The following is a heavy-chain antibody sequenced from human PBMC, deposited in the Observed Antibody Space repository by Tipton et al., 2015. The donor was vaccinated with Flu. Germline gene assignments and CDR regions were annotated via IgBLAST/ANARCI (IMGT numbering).Heavy chain of an antibody. CDR3: ARDLRGYSGYTGGDAFDL. D-gene: IGHD5-12*01. V-gene: IGHV4-4*07. CDR1: GGSVTSSY. Sequence: LTCTVSGGSVTSSYWSWIRQPAGKGLEWIGRISTSGSTNYNASLESRVTMSRDTSKNHFSLRLSSATAADTALYYCARDLRGYSGYTGGDAFDLWGPGIMVTVSS. J-gene: IGHJ3*01. CDR2: ISTSGST.